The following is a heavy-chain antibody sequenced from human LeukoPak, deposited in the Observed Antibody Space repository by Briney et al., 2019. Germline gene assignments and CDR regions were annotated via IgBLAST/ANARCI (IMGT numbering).Heavy chain of an antibody. Sequence: PSETLSLTCAVSGGSISSSNWWSWVRQPPGKGLEWIGEIYHSGSTNYNPSPKSRVTISVDKSKNQFSLKLSSVTAADTAVYYCARDLAAAPRAFDYWGQGTLVTVSS. CDR2: IYHSGST. CDR1: GGSISSSNW. D-gene: IGHD6-13*01. V-gene: IGHV4-4*02. CDR3: ARDLAAAPRAFDY. J-gene: IGHJ4*02.